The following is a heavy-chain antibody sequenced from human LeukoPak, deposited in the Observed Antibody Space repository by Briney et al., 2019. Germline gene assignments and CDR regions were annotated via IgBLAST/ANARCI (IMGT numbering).Heavy chain of an antibody. J-gene: IGHJ4*02. CDR3: ARDSTYYYDSGSSGPHYFDN. CDR1: GFTVSSKY. CDR2: IYSGGST. Sequence: GGSLRLSCAASGFTVSSKYMSWARQAPGKGLEWVSVIYSGGSTYYADSVKGRFTISRDNSKNTLYLQMNRLRAEDTAVYYCARDSTYYYDSGSSGPHYFDNWGQGTLVTVSS. D-gene: IGHD3-10*01. V-gene: IGHV3-66*01.